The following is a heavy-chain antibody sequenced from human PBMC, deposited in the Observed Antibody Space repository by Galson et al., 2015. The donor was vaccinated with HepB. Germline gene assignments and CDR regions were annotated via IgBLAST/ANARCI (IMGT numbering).Heavy chain of an antibody. CDR3: ARDHITSIIEFYFDY. CDR2: ISFDGRNI. D-gene: IGHD1-14*01. V-gene: IGHV3-30*03. CDR1: GFTFSSHP. J-gene: IGHJ4*02. Sequence: SLRLSCAASGFTFSSHPMHWVRQAPGKGLEWVAAISFDGRNIYYADSVKDRFTISRDNSRNTLSLQMNSLRLEDTALYYCARDHITSIIEFYFDYWGQGSLVTVSS.